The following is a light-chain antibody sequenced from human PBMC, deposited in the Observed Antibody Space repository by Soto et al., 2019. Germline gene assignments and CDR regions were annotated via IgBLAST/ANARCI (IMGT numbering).Light chain of an antibody. CDR1: QSISSNY. V-gene: IGKV3-20*01. Sequence: EIVLTQSPGTLSMSPGERATLSCRASQSISSNYLAWYQQKPGQAPRLLIYGASSRATGIPDRFSGSGSGTDFPPTISRLEAEGFAVYSRQQYGSSPRTFGKGTKVEFK. J-gene: IGKJ1*01. CDR2: GAS. CDR3: QQYGSSPRT.